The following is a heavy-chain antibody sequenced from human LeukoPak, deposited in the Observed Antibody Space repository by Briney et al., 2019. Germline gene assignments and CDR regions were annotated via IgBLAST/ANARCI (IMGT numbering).Heavy chain of an antibody. Sequence: PGGSLRLSCAASGFTVSSSYMSWVRQAPGKGLEWVSLIYGGGSTYYADSVKGRFTISRDNSKNTLYLQMNSLRAEDTAVYYCARRGDGGRSFDYWGQGTLVTVSS. V-gene: IGHV3-53*01. J-gene: IGHJ4*02. CDR3: ARRGDGGRSFDY. CDR1: GFTVSSSY. D-gene: IGHD4-23*01. CDR2: IYGGGST.